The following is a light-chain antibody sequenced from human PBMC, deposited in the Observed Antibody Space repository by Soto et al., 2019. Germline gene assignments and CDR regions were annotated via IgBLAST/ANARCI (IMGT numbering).Light chain of an antibody. CDR1: QNVYNN. Sequence: ENVMTQSPATLSVSPGEGATLSCKASQNVYNNLAWYQQRPGQPPRLLIYDASTRATGISARFSGSGYGTEFTLTISSLHSEDFAVYFCQQCRNWPLTFGGGTKVDIK. J-gene: IGKJ4*01. V-gene: IGKV3-15*01. CDR2: DAS. CDR3: QQCRNWPLT.